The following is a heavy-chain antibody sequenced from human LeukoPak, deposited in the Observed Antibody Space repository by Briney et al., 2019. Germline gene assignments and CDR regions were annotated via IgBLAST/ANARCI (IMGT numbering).Heavy chain of an antibody. J-gene: IGHJ5*02. Sequence: SETLSLTCTVSGGSISGGGYYWSWIRQHPGKGLEWIGYIYYSGSTYYNPSLKSRVTISVDTSKNQFSLKLSSVTAADTAVYYCARSFPSSSGNWFDPWGQGTLVTVSS. CDR1: GGSISGGGYY. V-gene: IGHV4-31*03. CDR2: IYYSGST. D-gene: IGHD6-6*01. CDR3: ARSFPSSSGNWFDP.